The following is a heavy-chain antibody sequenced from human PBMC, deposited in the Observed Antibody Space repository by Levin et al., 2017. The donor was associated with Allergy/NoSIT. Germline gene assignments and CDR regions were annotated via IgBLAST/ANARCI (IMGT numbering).Heavy chain of an antibody. J-gene: IGHJ4*02. D-gene: IGHD3-10*01. CDR3: ARAPEIAIVRGVINPLDF. CDR2: ISSRSNYI. CDR1: GFTFSTYT. Sequence: AGGSLRLSCAASGFTFSTYTMNWVRQAPGKGLEWVSSISSRSNYIYYADSVKGRFTISRDNARNSLDLQMNSLRAEDTALYYCARAPEIAIVRGVINPLDFWGQGTLITVSS. V-gene: IGHV3-21*01.